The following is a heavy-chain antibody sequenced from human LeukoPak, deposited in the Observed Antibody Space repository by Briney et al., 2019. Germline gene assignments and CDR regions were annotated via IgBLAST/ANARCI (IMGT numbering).Heavy chain of an antibody. V-gene: IGHV3-23*01. D-gene: IGHD2-21*02. Sequence: GRSLRLSCAASGFTFSSYAMHWVRQAPGKGLEWVSGISGTDSGTYYTDSVKGRFTISRDNSKNTVYLQIDSLRAEDTAVYYCAKCMSGSGVCLNFDSWGQGILVTVSS. CDR1: GFTFSSYA. CDR3: AKCMSGSGVCLNFDS. J-gene: IGHJ4*02. CDR2: ISGTDSGT.